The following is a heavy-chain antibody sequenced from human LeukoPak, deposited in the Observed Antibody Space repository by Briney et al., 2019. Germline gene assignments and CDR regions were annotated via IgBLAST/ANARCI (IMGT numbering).Heavy chain of an antibody. V-gene: IGHV3-7*01. CDR3: ARGAGWPN. J-gene: IGHJ4*02. Sequence: PGGSLRLSCAVSGFTFSSYWMNWVRQAPGKGLEWVANINQNGSDKYYVESVKGRFTISRDNAKNSLYLQMNGLRDEDTAVYYCARGAGWPNWGQGTLVTVPS. D-gene: IGHD6-19*01. CDR1: GFTFSSYW. CDR2: INQNGSDK.